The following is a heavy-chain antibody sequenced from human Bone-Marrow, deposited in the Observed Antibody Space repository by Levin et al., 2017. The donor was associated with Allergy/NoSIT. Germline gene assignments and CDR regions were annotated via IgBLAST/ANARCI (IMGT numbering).Heavy chain of an antibody. V-gene: IGHV3-33*01. CDR2: IWFDGNNK. Sequence: GGSLRLSCAASGFTFSSYAMHWVRQAPGKGLEWVAVIWFDGNNKYYAESVKGRFTISRDNSKNTLYMQMNSLRAEDMAVYYCAREDCSGPTCSRRGFDYWGQGTLVTVSS. D-gene: IGHD2-2*01. CDR3: AREDCSGPTCSRRGFDY. J-gene: IGHJ4*02. CDR1: GFTFSSYA.